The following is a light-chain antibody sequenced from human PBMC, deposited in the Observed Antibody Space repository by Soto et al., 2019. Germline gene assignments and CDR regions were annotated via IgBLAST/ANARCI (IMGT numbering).Light chain of an antibody. CDR1: QGIRND. V-gene: IGKV1-6*01. J-gene: IGKJ1*01. CDR2: AAY. Sequence: AIQMTQSPSSLSASVGDRVTITCRASQGIRNDLGWYQQKPGKAPKLLIYAAYSLQSGVQSRFSGSGSGTDFTLTIRSLQPEDFATYYCLQDYNYPWTFGQGTKVDIK. CDR3: LQDYNYPWT.